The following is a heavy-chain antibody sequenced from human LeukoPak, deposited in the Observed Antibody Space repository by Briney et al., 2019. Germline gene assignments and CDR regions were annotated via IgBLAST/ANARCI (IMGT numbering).Heavy chain of an antibody. CDR2: ISGSSGST. D-gene: IGHD2-15*01. J-gene: IGHJ4*02. CDR3: AKGKGSEAAHFDY. Sequence: GGSLRLSCAASGFTFSSYAMSWVRQAPGKGLEWVSAISGSSGSTCYADSVKGRFTISRDNSKNTLYLQMNSLRAEDTAVYYCAKGKGSEAAHFDYWGQGTLVTVSS. CDR1: GFTFSSYA. V-gene: IGHV3-23*01.